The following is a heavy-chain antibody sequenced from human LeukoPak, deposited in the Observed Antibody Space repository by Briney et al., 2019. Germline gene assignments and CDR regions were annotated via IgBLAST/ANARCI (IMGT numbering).Heavy chain of an antibody. Sequence: GGSLRLSCAAPGFTFSDYYMSWIRQAPGKGLEWVSYIRSSGSTIYYADSVKGRFTISRDNAKNSLYLQMNSLRAEDTAVYYCAGFSAGSSGRVNWGQGTLVTVSS. D-gene: IGHD3-10*01. CDR1: GFTFSDYY. CDR2: IRSSGSTI. V-gene: IGHV3-11*01. CDR3: AGFSAGSSGRVN. J-gene: IGHJ4*02.